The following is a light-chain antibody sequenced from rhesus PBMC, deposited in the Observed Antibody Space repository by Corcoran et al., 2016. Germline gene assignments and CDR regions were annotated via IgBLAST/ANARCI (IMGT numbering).Light chain of an antibody. CDR2: AAS. CDR3: PLYYDFPLT. CDR1: QNIYRN. Sequence: DIQMTQFPSALSASVGDRVTISCRASQNIYRNLAWYQQKPGKAPKVLIYAASTVQIGTTSRFSGSGSGTDFTLTISSLQPEDSAVYYCPLYYDFPLTFGGRTKVKL. J-gene: IGKJ4*01. V-gene: IGKV1S8*01.